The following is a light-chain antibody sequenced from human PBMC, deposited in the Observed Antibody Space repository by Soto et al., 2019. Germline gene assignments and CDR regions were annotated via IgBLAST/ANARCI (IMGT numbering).Light chain of an antibody. J-gene: IGKJ1*01. CDR1: QSISRW. Sequence: DIQMTQSPSTLSASVGDRVTITCRARQSISRWLAWYQQKAGKAPKLLNYDASSLESGVPSRFSGSGSGTEFTLTISSLQPDDFATYYCQQYNSYSWTFGQGTKVEIK. V-gene: IGKV1-5*01. CDR3: QQYNSYSWT. CDR2: DAS.